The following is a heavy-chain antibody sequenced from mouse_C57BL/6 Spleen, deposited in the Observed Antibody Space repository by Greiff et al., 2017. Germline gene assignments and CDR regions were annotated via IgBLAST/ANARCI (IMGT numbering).Heavy chain of an antibody. Sequence: EVKVIESGGGLVQPKGSLKLSCAASGFSFNTYAMNWVRQAPGKGLEWVARIRSKSNNYATYYADSVKDRFTISRDDSESMLYLQMNNLKTEDTAMYYCVRHQLLRYAMDYWGQGTSVTVSS. V-gene: IGHV10-1*01. D-gene: IGHD1-1*01. CDR3: VRHQLLRYAMDY. CDR2: IRSKSNNYAT. J-gene: IGHJ4*01. CDR1: GFSFNTYA.